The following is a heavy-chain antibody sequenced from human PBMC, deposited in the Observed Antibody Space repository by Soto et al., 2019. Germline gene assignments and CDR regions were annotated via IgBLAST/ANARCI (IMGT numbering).Heavy chain of an antibody. CDR3: ARDPGYGDYAPRY. CDR2: IYNSGRT. J-gene: IGHJ4*02. CDR1: GGYIINLGYY. Sequence: LTYTVFGGYIINLGYYRSWKNQPPGKGLEWIGYIYNSGRTDYNPSLKSRVSISVDTSKNQFYLRLSSVTAADTAVYYCARDPGYGDYAPRYWGQGTLVTVSS. D-gene: IGHD4-17*01. V-gene: IGHV4-30-4*08.